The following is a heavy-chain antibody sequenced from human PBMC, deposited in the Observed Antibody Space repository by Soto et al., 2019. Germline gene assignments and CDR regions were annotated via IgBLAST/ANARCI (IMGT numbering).Heavy chain of an antibody. CDR2: ISSSSSTI. J-gene: IGHJ6*02. Sequence: SLRLSCAASGFTFSSYSMNWVRQAPGQGLEWVSYISSSSSTIYYADSVKGRFTISRDNAKNSLYLQMNSLRDEDTAVYYCARREYSSSSYGMDVWGQGTTVTVSS. CDR3: ARREYSSSSYGMDV. D-gene: IGHD6-6*01. V-gene: IGHV3-48*02. CDR1: GFTFSSYS.